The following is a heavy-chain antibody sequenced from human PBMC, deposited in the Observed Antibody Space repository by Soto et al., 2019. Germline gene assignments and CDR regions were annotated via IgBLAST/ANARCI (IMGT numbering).Heavy chain of an antibody. J-gene: IGHJ4*02. Sequence: GGSLRLSCAASGFTFSSYAMSWVRQAPGKGLEWVSAISGSGGSTYYADSVKGRFTISRDNSKNTLYLQMNSLRAEDTAVYYCAKDLGWGPPPGQQLDPPFDYWGQGTLVTVSS. D-gene: IGHD6-13*01. V-gene: IGHV3-23*01. CDR1: GFTFSSYA. CDR3: AKDLGWGPPPGQQLDPPFDY. CDR2: ISGSGGST.